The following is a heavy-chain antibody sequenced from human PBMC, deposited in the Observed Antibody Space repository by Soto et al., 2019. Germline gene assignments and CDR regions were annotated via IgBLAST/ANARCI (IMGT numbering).Heavy chain of an antibody. Sequence: SLRLSCAASGFAFSDYFMSWIRQAPGKGLEWVSFISGSGDNIKYADSVKGRFTISRDNAKNSLYLQMGSLRDEDTAVYYCARPVPRHDAFDIWGQGTMVTVSS. V-gene: IGHV3-11*04. J-gene: IGHJ3*02. CDR3: ARPVPRHDAFDI. D-gene: IGHD6-6*01. CDR1: GFAFSDYF. CDR2: ISGSGDNI.